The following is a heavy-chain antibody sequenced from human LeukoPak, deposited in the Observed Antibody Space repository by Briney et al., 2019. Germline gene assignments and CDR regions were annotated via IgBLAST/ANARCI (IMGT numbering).Heavy chain of an antibody. D-gene: IGHD2-15*01. J-gene: IGHJ6*03. Sequence: GASVKVSCKASGGTFSSYAISWVRQAPGQGLEWMGGVIPILGTANYAQKFQGRVTITADKSTSTAYMELSSLRSEDTAVYYCARVKGCSGGSCYFYYYYYMDVWGKGTTVTVSS. V-gene: IGHV1-69*06. CDR2: VIPILGTA. CDR3: ARVKGCSGGSCYFYYYYYMDV. CDR1: GGTFSSYA.